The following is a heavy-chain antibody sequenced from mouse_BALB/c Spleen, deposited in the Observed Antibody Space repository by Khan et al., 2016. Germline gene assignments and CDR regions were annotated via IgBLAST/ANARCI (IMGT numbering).Heavy chain of an antibody. Sequence: EVQLQESGPSLVKPSQTLSLTCSVTGDSITSGYWNWIRKFSGNKLEYMGYISYSGSTYYNPSLKSRISITRDTSKNQYYLQLNSVTTEDTATYYCARYYGSSYYAMDYWGQGTSVTVSS. V-gene: IGHV3-8*02. CDR2: ISYSGST. J-gene: IGHJ4*01. D-gene: IGHD1-1*01. CDR1: GDSITSGY. CDR3: ARYYGSSYYAMDY.